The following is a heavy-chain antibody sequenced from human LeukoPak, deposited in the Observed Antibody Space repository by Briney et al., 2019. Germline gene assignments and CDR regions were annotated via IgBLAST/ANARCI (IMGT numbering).Heavy chain of an antibody. D-gene: IGHD3-10*01. CDR3: AKDQVHKGVWFGEGGFDY. J-gene: IGHJ4*02. CDR1: GFTFSSYG. V-gene: IGHV3-30*18. Sequence: GGSLRLSCAASGFTFSSYGIHWVRQAPGKGLEWVAFISYDGSNKDYADSVKGRFTISRDNSKNTLYLQMNSLRAEDTAVYYCAKDQVHKGVWFGEGGFDYWGQGTLVTVS. CDR2: ISYDGSNK.